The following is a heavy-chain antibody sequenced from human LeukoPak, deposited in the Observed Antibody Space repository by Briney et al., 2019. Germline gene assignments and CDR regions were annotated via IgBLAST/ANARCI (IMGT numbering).Heavy chain of an antibody. CDR1: GFTFSSYW. Sequence: GESLRLSCAASGFTFSSYWMHWVRQAPGKGLVWVARINSDGSNTNYADSVKGRFTISRDNDNNTLSLQMNSLRSEDTAVFYCARVRDISGHWGFLDYWGQGTLVTVSS. CDR3: ARVRDISGHWGFLDY. V-gene: IGHV3-74*01. D-gene: IGHD6-19*01. J-gene: IGHJ4*02. CDR2: INSDGSNT.